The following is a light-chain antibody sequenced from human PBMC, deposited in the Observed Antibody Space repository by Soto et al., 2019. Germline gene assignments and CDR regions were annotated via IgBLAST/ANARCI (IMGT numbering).Light chain of an antibody. CDR2: HAS. Sequence: EIVLTQSPATLSVSPGERSTLSCRAIQSLRSSLAWYQQKPGQAPRLLIYHASTRSTGIPARFSGSGSGTDFTLTISGLQSEDFEVYYCQQYNNWPQTFGQGTKVDIK. CDR1: QSLRSS. V-gene: IGKV3-15*01. J-gene: IGKJ1*01. CDR3: QQYNNWPQT.